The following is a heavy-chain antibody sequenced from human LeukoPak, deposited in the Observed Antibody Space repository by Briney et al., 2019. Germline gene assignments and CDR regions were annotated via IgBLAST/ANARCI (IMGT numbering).Heavy chain of an antibody. D-gene: IGHD2-15*01. CDR2: IWYDGNNK. Sequence: GGSLRLSCAASGFAFSSYGMHWVRQAPGKGLEWVALIWYDGNNKYYADSVKGRFTISRDNSKNTLYLQLNSLRAEDTAVYYCARQHCSGGDCYFFDWGQGTLVTVSS. J-gene: IGHJ4*02. V-gene: IGHV3-33*01. CDR3: ARQHCSGGDCYFFD. CDR1: GFAFSSYG.